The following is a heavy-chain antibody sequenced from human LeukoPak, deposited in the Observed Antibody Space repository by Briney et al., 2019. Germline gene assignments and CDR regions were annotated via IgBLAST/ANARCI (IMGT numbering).Heavy chain of an antibody. CDR2: IYYSGST. CDR3: ARDDSVATISYDY. CDR1: GGSFSSYY. Sequence: SETLSLTCAVYGGSFSSYYWGWIRQPPGKGLEWIGSIYYSGSTYYNPSLKSRVTISVDTSKNQFSLKLSSVTAADTAVYYCARDDSVATISYDYWGQGTLVTVSS. J-gene: IGHJ4*02. V-gene: IGHV4-39*07. D-gene: IGHD5-12*01.